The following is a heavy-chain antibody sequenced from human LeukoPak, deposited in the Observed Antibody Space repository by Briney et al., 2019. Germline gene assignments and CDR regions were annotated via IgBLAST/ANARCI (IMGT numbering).Heavy chain of an antibody. Sequence: ASVKVSCKASGYTFTNNGISWVLQAPGQGLEWMGWISTSNDNTNYADNFQGRLTLTTESSTSTAYMELKSLTSDDTAVYYCATDGGPYCAGDCYPGDYWGQGTLVTVSS. D-gene: IGHD2-21*02. V-gene: IGHV1-18*01. J-gene: IGHJ4*02. CDR2: ISTSNDNT. CDR3: ATDGGPYCAGDCYPGDY. CDR1: GYTFTNNG.